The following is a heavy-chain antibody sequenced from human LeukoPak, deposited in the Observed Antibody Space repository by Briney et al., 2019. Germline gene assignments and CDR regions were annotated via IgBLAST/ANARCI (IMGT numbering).Heavy chain of an antibody. CDR3: ARVALGGDCLDY. CDR1: GFTFSNYA. CDR2: ISVSGGST. D-gene: IGHD3-16*01. V-gene: IGHV3-23*01. Sequence: PGGSLRLPCAASGFTFSNYAMSWVRQAPGNGLEWVSPISVSGGSTYYADSVKGRFTISRDNSKNTLYLQMNSLRAEDTAVYYCARVALGGDCLDYWGQGTLVTVSS. J-gene: IGHJ4*02.